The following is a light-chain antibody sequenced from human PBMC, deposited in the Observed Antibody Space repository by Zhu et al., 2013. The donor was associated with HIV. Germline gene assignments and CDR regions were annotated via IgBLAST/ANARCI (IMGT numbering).Light chain of an antibody. V-gene: IGKV1-8*01. CDR3: QHVNDNPA. J-gene: IGKJ3*01. Sequence: AIRMTQSPSSLAASTGDKVTITCRASQDIHTYLAWYQQKPGKAPTLLIYAASTLQSGVPLRFGGRGSGTAFTLTISGLRPEDFATYYCQHVNDNPAFGPGTTVDV. CDR1: QDIHTY. CDR2: AAS.